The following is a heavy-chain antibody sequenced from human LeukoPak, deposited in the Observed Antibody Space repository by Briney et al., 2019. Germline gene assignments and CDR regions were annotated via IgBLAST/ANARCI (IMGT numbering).Heavy chain of an antibody. CDR2: IKQDGSEK. Sequence: GGSLRLSCAASGFTFSNYWMTWVRQAPGKGLEWVANIKQDGSEKYCVDSVKGRFTISRDNAKNSLFLQMNSLGVEDTAVYYCASPFRVVVDVWGRGTLVTVSS. J-gene: IGHJ2*01. V-gene: IGHV3-7*01. D-gene: IGHD2-2*01. CDR1: GFTFSNYW. CDR3: ASPFRVVVDV.